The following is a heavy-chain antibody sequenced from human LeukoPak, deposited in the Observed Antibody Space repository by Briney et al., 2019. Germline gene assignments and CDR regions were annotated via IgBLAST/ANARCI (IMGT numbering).Heavy chain of an antibody. CDR2: INPNSGGT. D-gene: IGHD3-10*01. Sequence: RASVKVSCKASGYTFTGYYMHWVRQAPGQGLEWMGWINPNSGGTNYAQKFQGRVTMTRDTSISTAYMELSRLRSDDTAVYYCARSTGMVRGVSGSGMDVWGQGTTVTVSS. CDR3: ARSTGMVRGVSGSGMDV. CDR1: GYTFTGYY. J-gene: IGHJ6*02. V-gene: IGHV1-2*02.